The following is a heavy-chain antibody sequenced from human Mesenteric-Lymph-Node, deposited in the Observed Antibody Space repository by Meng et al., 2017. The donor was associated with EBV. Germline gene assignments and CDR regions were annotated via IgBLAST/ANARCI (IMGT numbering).Heavy chain of an antibody. V-gene: IGHV4-4*02. CDR2: TDHSRRM. CDR3: ASAGTSGYSTFDY. D-gene: IGHD3-3*01. Sequence: HVRQQWSVPGLVTPVGSLSLSAAVSGCYSSCPHVWCCARQPPRTPLEPIESTDHSRRMNYDPTLQGRVSRSVDKSKGVFSLKMSSAPAAATAVYYCASAGTSGYSTFDYWGQGSLVTVSS. J-gene: IGHJ4*02. CDR1: GCYSSCPHV.